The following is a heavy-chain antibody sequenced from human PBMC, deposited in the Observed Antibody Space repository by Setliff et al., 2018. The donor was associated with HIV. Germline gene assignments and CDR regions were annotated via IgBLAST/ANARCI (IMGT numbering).Heavy chain of an antibody. J-gene: IGHJ6*03. V-gene: IGHV3-73*01. CDR3: TRQDWNYYYYYYMDV. Sequence: GASVKVSCAASGFTFSGSAMHWVRQASGKGLEWVGRIRSKANSYATAYAASVKGRFTISRDDSKNTAYLQMNSLKTEDTAVYYCTRQDWNYYYYYYMDVWGKGTTVTVSS. CDR2: IRSKANSYAT. D-gene: IGHD1-1*01. CDR1: GFTFSGSA.